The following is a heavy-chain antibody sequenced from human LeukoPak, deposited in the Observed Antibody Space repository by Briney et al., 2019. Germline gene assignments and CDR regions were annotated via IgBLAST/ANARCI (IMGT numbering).Heavy chain of an antibody. CDR1: GYTFTGYY. V-gene: IGHV1-18*04. CDR2: ISAYNGNT. Sequence: ASVKVSCKASGYTFTGYYMHWVRQAPGQGLEWMGWISAYNGNTNYAQKLQGRVTMTTDTSTSTAYMELRSLRSDDTAVYYCARGGIVGATGKYDYWGQGTLVTVSS. D-gene: IGHD1-26*01. CDR3: ARGGIVGATGKYDY. J-gene: IGHJ4*02.